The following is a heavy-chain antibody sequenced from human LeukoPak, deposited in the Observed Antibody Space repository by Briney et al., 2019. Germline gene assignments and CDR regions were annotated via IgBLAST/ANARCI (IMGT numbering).Heavy chain of an antibody. J-gene: IGHJ5*02. V-gene: IGHV1-8*02. CDR1: GYIFTGYY. CDR2: MNPNSGNT. D-gene: IGHD3-22*01. CDR3: ARMSYYDRRGDNWFDP. Sequence: ASVKVSCKASGYIFTGYYIHWVRQAPGQGLEWMGWMNPNSGNTGYAQKFQGRVTMTRDTSISTAYMELSSLRSEDTAVYYCARMSYYDRRGDNWFDPWGQGTLVIVSS.